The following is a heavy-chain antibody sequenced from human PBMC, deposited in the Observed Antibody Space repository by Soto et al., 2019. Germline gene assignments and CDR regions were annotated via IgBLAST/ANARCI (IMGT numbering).Heavy chain of an antibody. Sequence: GGSLRLSCAASGFTFSSYGMHWVRQAPGKGLEWVAVISYDGSNKYYADSVKGRFTISRDNSKNTLYLQMNSLRAEDTAVYYCAKDHTFGGAFDIWGQGTMVTVSS. D-gene: IGHD3-10*01. V-gene: IGHV3-30*18. CDR1: GFTFSSYG. J-gene: IGHJ3*02. CDR2: ISYDGSNK. CDR3: AKDHTFGGAFDI.